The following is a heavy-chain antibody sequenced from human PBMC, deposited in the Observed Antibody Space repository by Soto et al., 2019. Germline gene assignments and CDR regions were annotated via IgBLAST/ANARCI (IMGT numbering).Heavy chain of an antibody. V-gene: IGHV3-23*01. CDR3: AGHGGYSY. CDR2: ILGSGGDT. D-gene: IGHD2-15*01. Sequence: GGSLRLSCAATVFTLRTNGMIWFRQAPGKGLEWVSSILGSGGDTYYADSLKGRFTISRDNSKNTLYLQLNSLGAEDTALYYCAGHGGYSYLGQGTLVTVSS. J-gene: IGHJ4*02. CDR1: VFTLRTNG.